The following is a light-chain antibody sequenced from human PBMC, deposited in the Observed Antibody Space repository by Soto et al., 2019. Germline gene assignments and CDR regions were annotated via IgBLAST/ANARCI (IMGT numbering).Light chain of an antibody. CDR2: VSS. CDR1: QAIRNE. J-gene: IGKJ1*01. V-gene: IGKV1-6*01. CDR3: LQDYSYPQT. Sequence: IQMTQSPPSLSASVGDRVTITCRASQAIRNELAWYQQRPGKAPKLLIYVSSISQSDVPSRFSGSGSGTDFTLTISGLQPDDFATYYCLQDYSYPQTFGQGTKVE.